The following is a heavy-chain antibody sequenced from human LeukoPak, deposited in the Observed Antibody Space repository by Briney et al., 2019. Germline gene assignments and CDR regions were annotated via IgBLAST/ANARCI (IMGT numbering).Heavy chain of an antibody. CDR1: GFTFSIYA. CDR3: VKVSTTFIDFDY. Sequence: QPGGPLRLSCSASGFTFSIYAMPWVRDAPGKGLVYVLAICRNGGTIYYADSVKGRFTISRDNSKNTLYLQMNSLRAEDTAVFYCVKVSTTFIDFDYWGKGTLVTVSS. D-gene: IGHD2/OR15-2a*01. CDR2: ICRNGGTI. V-gene: IGHV3-64D*06. J-gene: IGHJ4*02.